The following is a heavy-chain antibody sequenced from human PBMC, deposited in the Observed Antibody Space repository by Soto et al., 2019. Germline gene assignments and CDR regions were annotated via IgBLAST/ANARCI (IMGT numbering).Heavy chain of an antibody. Sequence: GGFLRLSCAASGFTFSTYEMNWVRQAPGRGLEWVSYISSSGVSTIYYADSVKGRFTISRDNAKSSLYLQMNSLRAEDTAVYYCARDRLSPYDILAGYRFYGMDVWGQGTTVTVSS. D-gene: IGHD3-9*01. CDR1: GFTFSTYE. CDR2: ISSSGVSTI. V-gene: IGHV3-48*03. J-gene: IGHJ6*02. CDR3: ARDRLSPYDILAGYRFYGMDV.